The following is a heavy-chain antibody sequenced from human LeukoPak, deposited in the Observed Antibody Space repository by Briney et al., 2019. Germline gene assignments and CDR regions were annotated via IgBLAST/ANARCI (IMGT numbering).Heavy chain of an antibody. J-gene: IGHJ4*02. D-gene: IGHD3-3*01. CDR2: ISGSGGST. CDR1: GFTFSSYA. Sequence: GGSLRLSCAAPGFTFSSYAMSWVRQAPGKGLEWVSAISGSGGSTYYADSVKGRFTISRDNSKNTLYLQMNSLRAEDTAVYYCAKDQSYDFWSGYYPPGGYFDYWGQGTLVTVSS. CDR3: AKDQSYDFWSGYYPPGGYFDY. V-gene: IGHV3-23*01.